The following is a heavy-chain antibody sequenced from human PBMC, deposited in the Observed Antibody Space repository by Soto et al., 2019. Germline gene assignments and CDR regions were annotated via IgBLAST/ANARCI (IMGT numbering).Heavy chain of an antibody. J-gene: IGHJ4*02. Sequence: QVQLQESGPGLVKPTETLSLTCTVSGASVSRYYVAWIRQSPGKGLEWIGVLYSSGSTNYNSSLKTRVTISVDTSKTQFSLRLSSVTAADTAVYYCARRVSAYYDLWGQGTRVTVSS. CDR1: GASVSRYY. D-gene: IGHD2-8*01. CDR2: LYSSGST. CDR3: ARRVSAYYDL. V-gene: IGHV4-59*02.